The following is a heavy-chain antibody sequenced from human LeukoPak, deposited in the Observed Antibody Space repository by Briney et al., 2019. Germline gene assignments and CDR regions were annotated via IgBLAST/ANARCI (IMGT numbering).Heavy chain of an antibody. CDR1: GFTFSSFW. D-gene: IGHD6-19*01. CDR3: GEDSSGPDY. V-gene: IGHV3-7*01. Sequence: GGSLTLSCAPSGFTFSSFWMSWVRQAPGKGLEWVANIKQDGSEKNYVDSVKGRFTISRDNAKNSLFLQMNSLSAEDPALYFWGEDSSGPDYWGQGTLVTVS. CDR2: IKQDGSEK. J-gene: IGHJ4*02.